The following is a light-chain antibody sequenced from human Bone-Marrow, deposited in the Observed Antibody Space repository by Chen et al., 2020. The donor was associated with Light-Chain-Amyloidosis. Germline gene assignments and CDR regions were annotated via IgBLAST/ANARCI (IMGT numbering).Light chain of an antibody. CDR1: SSDVGGDNH. Sequence: QSALTQPASVSGSPGQSITISCTGTSSDVGGDNHVSWYQQHPDKAPKLLIYEVTNRPSWVPERFSDSKSDNTASLTISGLHPGDEADYFCSAYTITNTLVVGSGTRVTVL. V-gene: IGLV2-14*01. CDR3: SAYTITNTLV. CDR2: EVT. J-gene: IGLJ1*01.